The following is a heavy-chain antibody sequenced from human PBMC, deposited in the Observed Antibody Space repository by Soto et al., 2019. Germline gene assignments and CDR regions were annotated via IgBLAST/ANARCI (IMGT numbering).Heavy chain of an antibody. V-gene: IGHV5-10-1*01. CDR3: TRRANSSFYHFDF. CDR1: GYSFTAYW. Sequence: LXESLTISGQASGYSFTAYWITLVGQMPGKGLEWMATIDPSDSYVDYSPSFRGHVTFSVDRSITTVYLQWNSLKASDSAMYFCTRRANSSFYHFDFWGQGALVTVSS. CDR2: IDPSDSYV. J-gene: IGHJ4*02. D-gene: IGHD2-2*01.